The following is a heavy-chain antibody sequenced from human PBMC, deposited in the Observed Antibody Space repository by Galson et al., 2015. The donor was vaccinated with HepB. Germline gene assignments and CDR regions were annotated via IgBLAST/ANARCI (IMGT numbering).Heavy chain of an antibody. CDR3: AKDWPNTVTAQFDY. CDR2: ISGSGGST. CDR1: GFTFSSYA. J-gene: IGHJ4*02. Sequence: SLRLSCAASGFTFSSYAMSWVRQAPGKGLEWVSGISGSGGSTYYADSVKGRFTISRDNSKKTLYLQMNSLRAEDTAIYYCAKDWPNTVTAQFDYWGQGTLVTVSS. V-gene: IGHV3-23*01. D-gene: IGHD4-17*01.